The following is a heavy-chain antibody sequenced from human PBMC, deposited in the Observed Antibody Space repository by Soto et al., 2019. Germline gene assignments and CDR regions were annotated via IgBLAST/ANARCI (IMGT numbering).Heavy chain of an antibody. V-gene: IGHV4-31*03. CDR2: IYYSGST. J-gene: IGHJ5*02. D-gene: IGHD3-10*01. Sequence: SETLSLTCTVSGGSISSGGYYWSWIRQHPGKGLEWIGYIYYSGSTYYNPSLKSRVTISVDTSKNQFSLKLSSVTAADTAVYYCARVITMVRGVIAPWGQGTQVTVSS. CDR1: GGSISSGGYY. CDR3: ARVITMVRGVIAP.